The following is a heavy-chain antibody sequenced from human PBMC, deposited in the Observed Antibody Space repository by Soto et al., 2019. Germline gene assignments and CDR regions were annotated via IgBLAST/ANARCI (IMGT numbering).Heavy chain of an antibody. D-gene: IGHD6-19*01. V-gene: IGHV4-39*01. J-gene: IGHJ4*02. CDR2: IYYSGST. CDR1: GGSISSSSYY. CDR3: ARTGGGWYVVDY. Sequence: QLQLQESGPGLVKPSETLSLTCTVSGGSISSSSYYWGWIRQPPGKGLEWIGSIYYSGSTYYNPSLKSRVTISVDTSKNQFSLKLSSVTAADTAVYYCARTGGGWYVVDYWGQGTLVTVSS.